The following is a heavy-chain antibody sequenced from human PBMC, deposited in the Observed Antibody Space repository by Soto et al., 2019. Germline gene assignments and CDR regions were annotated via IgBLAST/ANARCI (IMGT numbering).Heavy chain of an antibody. J-gene: IGHJ4*02. CDR2: ISSSSSYI. Sequence: GGSLRLSCAASGFTFSSYSMNWVRQAPGKGLEWVSSISSSSSYIYYADSVKGRFTISRDNAKNSLYLQMNSLRAEDTAVYYCARDRYYDSSGYYFSLGYWGQGTLVTVSS. CDR3: ARDRYYDSSGYYFSLGY. CDR1: GFTFSSYS. D-gene: IGHD3-22*01. V-gene: IGHV3-21*01.